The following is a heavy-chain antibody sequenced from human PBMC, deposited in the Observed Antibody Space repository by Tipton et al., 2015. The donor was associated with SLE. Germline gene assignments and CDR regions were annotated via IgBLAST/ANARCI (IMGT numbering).Heavy chain of an antibody. CDR1: GFTFSDYY. V-gene: IGHV3-11*04. D-gene: IGHD3-10*01. J-gene: IGHJ4*02. Sequence: SLRLSCAASGFTFSDYYMSWIRQAPGKGLEWVSYISSSGSTIYYADSVKGRFTISRDNAKNSLYLQMNSLRAEDTAVYHRARDHLWFGELLWYYFDYWGQGTLVTVSS. CDR2: ISSSGSTI. CDR3: ARDHLWFGELLWYYFDY.